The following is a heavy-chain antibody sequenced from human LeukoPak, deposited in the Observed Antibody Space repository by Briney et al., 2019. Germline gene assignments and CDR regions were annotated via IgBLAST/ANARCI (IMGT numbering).Heavy chain of an antibody. J-gene: IGHJ3*02. V-gene: IGHV3-64D*06. CDR2: ISSNGDTT. CDR1: GFTVSSNY. Sequence: GGSLRLSCAASGFTVSSNYMSWVRQAPGKGLEYVSMISSNGDTTYYADSVKGRFTISRDNSKDTLYLQMSSLTAEDTAVYYCVKDRSLRTSRLNDAFDIWGQGTMVTVSS. D-gene: IGHD1/OR15-1a*01. CDR3: VKDRSLRTSRLNDAFDI.